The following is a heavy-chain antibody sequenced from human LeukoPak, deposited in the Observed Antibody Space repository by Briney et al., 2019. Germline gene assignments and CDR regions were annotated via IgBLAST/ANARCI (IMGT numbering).Heavy chain of an antibody. CDR2: IYTSGST. CDR1: GGSISSGSYY. Sequence: PSETLSLTCTVSGGSISSGSYYWSWIRQPAGKGLEWIGRIYTSGSTNYNPSLKSRVTISVDTSKNQFSLKLSSVTAADTAVYYCAIGVDLFDYWGQGTLITVSS. V-gene: IGHV4-61*02. D-gene: IGHD2-15*01. CDR3: AIGVDLFDY. J-gene: IGHJ4*02.